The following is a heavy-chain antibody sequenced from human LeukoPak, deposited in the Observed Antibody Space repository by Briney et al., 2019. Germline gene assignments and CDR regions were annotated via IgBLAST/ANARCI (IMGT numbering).Heavy chain of an antibody. V-gene: IGHV4-61*05. CDR2: IYYSGST. Sequence: PSETLSLTCTVSGGSITSSSDYWGWIRQPPGKGLEWIGYIYYSGSTNYNPSLKSRVTISVDTSKNQFSLKLSSVTAADTAVYYCARVGYSSSSLAFDIWGQGTMVTVSS. CDR3: ARVGYSSSSLAFDI. CDR1: GGSITSSSDY. D-gene: IGHD6-6*01. J-gene: IGHJ3*02.